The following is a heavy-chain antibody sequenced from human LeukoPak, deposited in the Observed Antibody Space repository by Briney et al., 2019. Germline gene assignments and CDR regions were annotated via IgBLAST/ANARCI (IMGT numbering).Heavy chain of an antibody. Sequence: SETLSLTCTVSGGSISSSSYYWGWIRQPPGKGLEWIGSIYYSGSTYYNPSLKSRVTISVDTSKNQFSLKLSSVTAADTAVHYCARHVGTTVYYFDYWGQGTLVTVSS. CDR2: IYYSGST. CDR1: GGSISSSSYY. CDR3: ARHVGTTVYYFDY. V-gene: IGHV4-39*01. D-gene: IGHD4-17*01. J-gene: IGHJ4*02.